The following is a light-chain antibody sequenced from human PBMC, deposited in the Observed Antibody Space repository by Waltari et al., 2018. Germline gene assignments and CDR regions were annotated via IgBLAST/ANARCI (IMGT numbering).Light chain of an antibody. CDR1: QGISSF. J-gene: IGKJ4*01. CDR3: QQRTNWPS. Sequence: IVLTQSPATLSLSPGERATLSCRASQGISSFLAWYQQKPGQAPRLLVYDASNRATGIPARFSGSGSGADFTLTISSLEPEDFAVYYCQQRTNWPSFGGGPGWSSN. V-gene: IGKV3-11*01. CDR2: DAS.